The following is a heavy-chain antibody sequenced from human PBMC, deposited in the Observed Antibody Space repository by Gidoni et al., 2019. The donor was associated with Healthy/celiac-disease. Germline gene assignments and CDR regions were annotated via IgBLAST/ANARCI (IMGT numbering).Heavy chain of an antibody. V-gene: IGHV3-15*01. Sequence: EVQLVESGGGLVKLGGSLRLPCAPPGFTFVTSWMSWVRQAPGKGREWGGRIKSKTDGGTTDYAAPVKGRFTISRDDSKNTLYLQMNSLKTEDTAVYYCTTESVDIVATILWYFDYWGQGTLVTVSS. CDR2: IKSKTDGGTT. CDR1: GFTFVTSW. J-gene: IGHJ4*02. CDR3: TTESVDIVATILWYFDY. D-gene: IGHD5-12*01.